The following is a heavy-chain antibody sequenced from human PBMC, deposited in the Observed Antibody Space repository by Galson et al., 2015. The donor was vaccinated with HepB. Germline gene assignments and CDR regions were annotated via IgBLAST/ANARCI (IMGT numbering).Heavy chain of an antibody. J-gene: IGHJ4*02. CDR1: GGSFSGYY. CDR2: INHSGST. Sequence: ETLSLTCPVYGGSFSGYYWSWIRQPPGKGLEWIGEINHSGSTNYNPSLKSRVTISVDTSKNQFSLKLSSVTAADTAVYYCARVIVVVATVAFDYWGQGTLVTVSS. D-gene: IGHD3-22*01. V-gene: IGHV4-34*01. CDR3: ARVIVVVATVAFDY.